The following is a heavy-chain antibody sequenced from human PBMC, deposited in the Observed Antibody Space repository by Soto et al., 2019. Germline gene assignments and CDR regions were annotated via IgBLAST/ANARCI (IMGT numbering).Heavy chain of an antibody. CDR2: INPNGGST. CDR3: ARSLLQGDF. CDR1: GYIFIHYY. D-gene: IGHD2-21*01. Sequence: QVQLVQSGAEVKKPGASVKVSCKASGYIFIHYYIPWVRQAPGQGLEWMAIINPNGGSTHYAQKFQGRVTVTSDTSTSTVSMELNSLGSDDMAVYFCARSLLQGDFWGQGTLVTVSS. V-gene: IGHV1-46*03. J-gene: IGHJ4*02.